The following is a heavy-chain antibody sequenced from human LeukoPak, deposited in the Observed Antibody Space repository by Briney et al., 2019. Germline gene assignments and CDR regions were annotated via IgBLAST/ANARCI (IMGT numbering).Heavy chain of an antibody. J-gene: IGHJ1*01. D-gene: IGHD3-22*01. CDR1: GGTFSSYA. V-gene: IGHV1-69*05. CDR2: IIPIFGTA. Sequence: GSSVKVSCKASGGTFSSYAISWVRQAPGQGLEWMGGIIPIFGTANYAQKFQGRVTITTDESTSTAYMELSSLRSEDTAVYYCARHAEYYYNSLADYYGYFQHWGQGTLVTVSS. CDR3: ARHAEYYYNSLADYYGYFQH.